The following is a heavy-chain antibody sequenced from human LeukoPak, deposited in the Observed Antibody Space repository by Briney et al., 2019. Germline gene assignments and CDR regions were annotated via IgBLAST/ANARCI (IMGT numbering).Heavy chain of an antibody. V-gene: IGHV3-30*02. Sequence: GGSLRLSCAASGFTFSSYAMSWVRQAPGKGLEWVAFIRYDGSNKYYADSVKGRFTISRDNSKNTLYLQMNSLRAEDTAVYYCARARGGGGYGIDAFDIWGQGTMVTVSS. J-gene: IGHJ3*02. CDR1: GFTFSSYA. CDR3: ARARGGGGYGIDAFDI. D-gene: IGHD5-12*01. CDR2: IRYDGSNK.